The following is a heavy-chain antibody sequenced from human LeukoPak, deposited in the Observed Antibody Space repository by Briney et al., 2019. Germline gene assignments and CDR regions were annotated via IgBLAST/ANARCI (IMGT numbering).Heavy chain of an antibody. J-gene: IGHJ3*02. CDR3: ARFDCSGGSSYSLLGRDAFDI. CDR1: GYTLTELS. V-gene: IGHV1-24*01. CDR2: FDPEDGET. D-gene: IGHD2-15*01. Sequence: ASVNVSCKVSGYTLTELSMHWVRQAPGNGLEWLGGFDPEDGETIYAQKFQGRVTMTEDTSTDTAYMELSSLRSEDTAVYYCARFDCSGGSSYSLLGRDAFDIWGQGTMVTVSS.